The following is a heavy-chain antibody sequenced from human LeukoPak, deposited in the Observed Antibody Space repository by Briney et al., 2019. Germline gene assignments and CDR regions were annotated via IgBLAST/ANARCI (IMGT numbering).Heavy chain of an antibody. CDR1: GYTFTSYG. D-gene: IGHD1-14*01. J-gene: IGHJ4*02. CDR3: ARETPDAYCFDY. Sequence: ASVKVSCKASGYTFTSYGISWVRQAPGQGLEWMGIIYSSGDTRIHAQKFQGRVTMTRDTSTSTIYIELSSLGSDDTAVYYCARETPDAYCFDYWGQGTLVTVSS. CDR2: IYSSGDTR. V-gene: IGHV1-46*01.